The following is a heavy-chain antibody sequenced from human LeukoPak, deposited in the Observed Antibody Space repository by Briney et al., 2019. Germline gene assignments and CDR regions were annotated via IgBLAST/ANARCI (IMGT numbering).Heavy chain of an antibody. CDR2: IYHSGST. CDR1: GYSISSGYY. CDR3: AREFESYYDSSGYFDY. Sequence: SETLSLTCTASGYSISSGYYWGWIRQPPGKGLEWIGSIYHSGSTYYNPSLKSRVTISVDTSKNQFSLKLSSVTAADTAVYYCAREFESYYDSSGYFDYWGQGTLVTVSS. D-gene: IGHD3-22*01. J-gene: IGHJ4*02. V-gene: IGHV4-38-2*02.